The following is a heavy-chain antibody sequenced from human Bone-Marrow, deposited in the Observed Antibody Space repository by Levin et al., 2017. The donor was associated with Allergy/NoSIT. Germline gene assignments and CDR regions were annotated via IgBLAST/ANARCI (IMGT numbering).Heavy chain of an antibody. CDR2: ISGSGGST. CDR1: GFTFGNYA. CDR3: AKHPAYCGGDCYPTFDH. J-gene: IGHJ4*02. V-gene: IGHV3-23*01. Sequence: GESLKISCAASGFTFGNYAMSWVRQAPGKGLEWASAISGSGGSTYYADSVKGRFTISRDNSKSKLFLQMNSLRVEDTAVYHCAKHPAYCGGDCYPTFDHWGQGTLVTVSS. D-gene: IGHD2-21*02.